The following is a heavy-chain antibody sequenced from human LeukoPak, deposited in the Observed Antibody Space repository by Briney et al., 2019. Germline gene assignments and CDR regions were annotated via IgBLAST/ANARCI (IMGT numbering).Heavy chain of an antibody. J-gene: IGHJ4*02. CDR1: GFTFGDYA. CDR3: TRDMGDFWSGYPDDY. V-gene: IGHV3-49*04. Sequence: GGSLRLSCTASGFTFGDYAMSWVRQAPGKGLEWVGFIRSKAYGGTTKYAASVKGRFTISGDDSKSIAYLQMNSLKTEDTAVYYCTRDMGDFWSGYPDDYWGQGTLVTVSS. CDR2: IRSKAYGGTT. D-gene: IGHD3-3*01.